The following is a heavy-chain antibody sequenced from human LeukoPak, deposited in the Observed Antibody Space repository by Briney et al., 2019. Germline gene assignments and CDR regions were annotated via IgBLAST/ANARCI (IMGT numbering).Heavy chain of an antibody. D-gene: IGHD2-2*02. CDR2: IWYDGSNK. J-gene: IGHJ4*02. CDR1: GFTFSSYG. V-gene: IGHV3-33*01. Sequence: GGSLRLSCAASGFTFSSYGRRWVRQAPGKGLEWVAVIWYDGSNKYYADSVKGRFTISRDNSKNTLYLQMNSLRAEDTAVYYCARPVGYCSSTSCYTGDYFDYWGQGTLVTVSS. CDR3: ARPVGYCSSTSCYTGDYFDY.